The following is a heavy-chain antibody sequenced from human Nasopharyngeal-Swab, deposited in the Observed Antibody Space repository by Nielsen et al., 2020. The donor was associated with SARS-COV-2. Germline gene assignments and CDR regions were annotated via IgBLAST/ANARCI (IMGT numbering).Heavy chain of an antibody. CDR3: AKEGFTSGHAGTFEI. J-gene: IGHJ3*02. Sequence: GESLKISCAASGFAFSNYWMHWVRQSPGKGLLWVSRIDTDGAITNYADSVKGRFTISRDDSKDTLDLQMNSLRDEDTAVYYCAKEGFTSGHAGTFEIRGQGTMVTVSS. CDR1: GFAFSNYW. D-gene: IGHD2-2*01. V-gene: IGHV3-74*01. CDR2: IDTDGAIT.